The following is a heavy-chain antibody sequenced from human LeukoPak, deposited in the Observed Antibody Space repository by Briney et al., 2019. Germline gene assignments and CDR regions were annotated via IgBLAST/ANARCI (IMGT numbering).Heavy chain of an antibody. D-gene: IGHD3-22*01. CDR1: GGTFNNYT. CDR3: ARVHYYYDSSGYYRVFDY. V-gene: IGHV1-69*06. CDR2: IIPIFGTA. J-gene: IGHJ4*02. Sequence: ASVKVSCKASGGTFNNYTISWVRRAPGQGLEWMGGIIPIFGTANYAQKFQGRVTITADKSTGTVYMDLSSLRSEDTAVYYCARVHYYYDSSGYYRVFDYWGQGTLVTVSS.